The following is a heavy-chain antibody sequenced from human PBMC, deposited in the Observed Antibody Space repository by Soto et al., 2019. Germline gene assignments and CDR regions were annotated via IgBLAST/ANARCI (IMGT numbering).Heavy chain of an antibody. J-gene: IGHJ4*02. CDR3: AKALSSRVVISTCFDY. Sequence: QVQLVESGGGVVQPGRSLRLTCAASGFTFSSYAMHWVRQAPGKGLEWVAVISYDGRSKYYADSIKGRFTFSSDNSKNTLYLQMTFLRPEDSAVYYCAKALSSRVVISTCFDYWGQGTMVTVSS. V-gene: IGHV3-30*18. D-gene: IGHD3-22*01. CDR2: ISYDGRSK. CDR1: GFTFSSYA.